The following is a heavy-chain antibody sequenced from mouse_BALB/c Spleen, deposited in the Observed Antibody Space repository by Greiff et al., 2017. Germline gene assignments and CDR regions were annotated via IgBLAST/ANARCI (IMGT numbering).Heavy chain of an antibody. J-gene: IGHJ4*01. CDR1: GFTFSSYT. CDR3: ARHLLMDY. V-gene: IGHV5-12-2*01. Sequence: EVQGVESGGGLVQPGGSLKLSCAASGFTFSSYTMSWVRQTPEKRLEWVAYISNGGGSTYYPDTVKGRFTISRDNAKNTLYLQMSSLKSEDTAMYYCARHLLMDYWGQGTSVTVSS. CDR2: ISNGGGST.